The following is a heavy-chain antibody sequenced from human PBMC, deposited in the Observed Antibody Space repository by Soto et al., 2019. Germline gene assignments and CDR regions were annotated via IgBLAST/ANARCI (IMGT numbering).Heavy chain of an antibody. V-gene: IGHV3-33*01. D-gene: IGHD4-17*01. CDR1: GFTFSSYG. CDR3: ARDLTVPETALDY. J-gene: IGHJ4*02. CDR2: IWYDGSNK. Sequence: GGSLRLSCAASGFTFSSYGMHWVRQAPGKGLEWVAVIWYDGSNKYYADSVKGRFTISRDNSKNTLYLQMNSLRAEDTAVYYCARDLTVPETALDYWGQGTLVTVSS.